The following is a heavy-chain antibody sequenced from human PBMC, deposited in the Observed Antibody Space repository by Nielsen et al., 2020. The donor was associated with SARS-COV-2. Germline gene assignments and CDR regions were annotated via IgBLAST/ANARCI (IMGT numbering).Heavy chain of an antibody. V-gene: IGHV3-20*04. Sequence: GGSLRLSCAASGFTFDDYGMSWVRQAPGKGLEWVSGINWNGGSTGYADSVKGRFTISRDIAKNSVYLEMNSLRTEDTALYYCAKDGRFLEWLRYFEYWGKGTLVTVSS. CDR3: AKDGRFLEWLRYFEY. CDR2: INWNGGST. D-gene: IGHD3-3*01. J-gene: IGHJ4*02. CDR1: GFTFDDYG.